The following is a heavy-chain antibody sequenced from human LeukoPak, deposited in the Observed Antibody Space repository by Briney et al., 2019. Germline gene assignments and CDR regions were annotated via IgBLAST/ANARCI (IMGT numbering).Heavy chain of an antibody. V-gene: IGHV3-15*01. D-gene: IGHD3-22*01. CDR1: GFTFSSAW. Sequence: PGGSLRLSCAASGFTFSSAWMSWVRQAPGKGLEWVGGIKSKADGGTTDNAAPVKGRFTISRDDSKSTLFLQMNSLKTEDTAVYYCTTVSPYYDSSAYSYWGQGTLVTVSS. CDR2: IKSKADGGTT. CDR3: TTVSPYYDSSAYSY. J-gene: IGHJ4*02.